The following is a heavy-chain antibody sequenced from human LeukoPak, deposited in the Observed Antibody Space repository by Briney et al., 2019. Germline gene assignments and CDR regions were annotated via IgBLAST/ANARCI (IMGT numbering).Heavy chain of an antibody. Sequence: SETLSLTWTVSGGSISSYYWSWIRQPPGKGLEWIGYIYYSGSTNYNPSLKSRVTISVDTSKNQFSLKLSSVTAADTAVYYCARARGDAFDIWGQGTMVTVSS. D-gene: IGHD3-10*01. CDR3: ARARGDAFDI. CDR2: IYYSGST. V-gene: IGHV4-59*01. J-gene: IGHJ3*02. CDR1: GGSISSYY.